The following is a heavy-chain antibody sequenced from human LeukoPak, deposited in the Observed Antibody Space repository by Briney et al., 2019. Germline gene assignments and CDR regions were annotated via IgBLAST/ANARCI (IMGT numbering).Heavy chain of an antibody. CDR3: AIICLGELSPRDNWFDP. J-gene: IGHJ5*02. D-gene: IGHD3-16*02. CDR2: IYYSGST. CDR1: GGSISSGGYY. Sequence: PSQTLSLTCTVSGGSISSGGYYWSWIRQHPGKGLEWIGYIYYSGSTYYNPALKSRVTISVDASNNQFSLKLSSVTAADTAMYYCAIICLGELSPRDNWFDPWGQGTLVTVSS. V-gene: IGHV4-31*03.